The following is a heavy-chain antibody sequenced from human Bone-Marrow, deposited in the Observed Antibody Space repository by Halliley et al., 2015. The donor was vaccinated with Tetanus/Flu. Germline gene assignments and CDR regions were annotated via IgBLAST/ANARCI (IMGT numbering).Heavy chain of an antibody. J-gene: IGHJ6*02. V-gene: IGHV3-74*01. CDR3: ARDLRAARPDCYGMDV. D-gene: IGHD6-6*01. CDR2: INGDGSPT. Sequence: INGDGSPTNYADSVKGRFTISRDNAKNTVYLQMNSLRAEDTALYYCARDLRAARPDCYGMDVWGQGTAVTVSS.